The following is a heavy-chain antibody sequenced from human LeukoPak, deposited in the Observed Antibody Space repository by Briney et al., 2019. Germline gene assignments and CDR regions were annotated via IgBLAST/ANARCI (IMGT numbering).Heavy chain of an antibody. V-gene: IGHV3-23*01. CDR3: AKVKLGGSYLSY. Sequence: PGGSLRLSCAASGFTFSSYAMSWVRQAPGKGLEWASAISGSGGSTYYADSVKGRFTISRDNSKNTLYLQMNSLRAEDTAVYYCAKVKLGGSYLSYWGQGTLVTVSS. D-gene: IGHD1-26*01. CDR1: GFTFSSYA. CDR2: ISGSGGST. J-gene: IGHJ4*02.